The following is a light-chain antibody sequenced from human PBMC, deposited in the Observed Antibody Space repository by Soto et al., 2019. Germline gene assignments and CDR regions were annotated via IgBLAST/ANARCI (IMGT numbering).Light chain of an antibody. CDR1: SSDVGSDNS. J-gene: IGLJ2*01. V-gene: IGLV2-18*02. CDR3: SSYTHSSTLV. CDR2: DVS. Sequence: QSALTQPPSVSGSPRQSVTISCTGTSSDVGSDNSVSWYQQPPGTAPKLMIYDVSNRPSGVPDRFSGSKSGNTASLTISGLQAEDEADYYCSSYTHSSTLVFGGGTKLTVL.